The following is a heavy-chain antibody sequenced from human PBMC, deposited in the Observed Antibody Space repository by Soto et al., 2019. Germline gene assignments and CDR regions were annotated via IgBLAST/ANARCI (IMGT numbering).Heavy chain of an antibody. CDR3: ARAWGYYFDY. V-gene: IGHV4-39*07. J-gene: IGHJ4*02. D-gene: IGHD3-16*01. CDR2: IYYSGST. Sequence: SETLSLTCTVSGGSISSSSFHWGWIRQPPGKGLEWIGSIYYSGSTYYSPSLKSRVTISVDTSKNQFSLKLSSVTAADTAVYYCARAWGYYFDYWGQGTLVT. CDR1: GGSISSSSFH.